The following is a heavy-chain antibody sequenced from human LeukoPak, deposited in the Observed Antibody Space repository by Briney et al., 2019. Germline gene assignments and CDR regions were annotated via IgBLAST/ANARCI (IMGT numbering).Heavy chain of an antibody. CDR2: VKKDASEK. J-gene: IGHJ3*02. D-gene: IGHD2-21*02. Sequence: GGSLRLSCAASGFTFSNNWMTWVRQAPGKGLEWVASVKKDASEKYYVDSVKGRFTISRDNAKNSLYLQMNSLRAEDTAVYYCARDQMAPTFCGGDCYGAFDIRGQGTMVTVPS. V-gene: IGHV3-7*01. CDR3: ARDQMAPTFCGGDCYGAFDI. CDR1: GFTFSNNW.